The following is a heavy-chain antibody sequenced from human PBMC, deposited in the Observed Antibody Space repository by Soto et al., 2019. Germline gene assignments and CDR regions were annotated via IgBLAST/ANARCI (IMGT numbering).Heavy chain of an antibody. CDR3: ARESEDLTSIFDF. J-gene: IGHJ4*02. CDR1: GFTFTRHS. CDR2: VSSTINYI. V-gene: IGHV3-21*03. Sequence: PGGSLRLSCAASGFTFTRHSMNWVRQAPGKGLEWFSSVSSTINYIYYADSMKGRVNVLRDKAKNCVYLEVNSHSAEDTAVHYCARESEDLTSIFDFWGQGSLVTVSS.